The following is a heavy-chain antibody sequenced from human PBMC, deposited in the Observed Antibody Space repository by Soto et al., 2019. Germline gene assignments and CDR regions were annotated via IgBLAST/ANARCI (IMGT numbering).Heavy chain of an antibody. V-gene: IGHV4-59*08. J-gene: IGHJ5*02. D-gene: IGHD3-10*01. Sequence: SETLSLTCTVSGGSISSYYWSWIRQPPGKGLEWIGYIYYSGSTNYNPSLKSRVTISVDTSKNQYSLKLSSVTAADTAVYYGARHSRGKLWFGDLGWFDPWGQGTLVTVSS. CDR1: GGSISSYY. CDR3: ARHSRGKLWFGDLGWFDP. CDR2: IYYSGST.